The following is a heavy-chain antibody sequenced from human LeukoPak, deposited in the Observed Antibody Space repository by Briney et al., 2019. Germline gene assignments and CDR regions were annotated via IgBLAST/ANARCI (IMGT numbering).Heavy chain of an antibody. CDR2: IYPRDGST. J-gene: IGHJ4*02. Sequence: ASVKVSCKASGYTFTNNYLHWVRQAPGQGLEWMGIIYPRDGSTSYAQNFQGRVTVTRDTSTTTVHMELRGLRSEDTAVYYCARDQEGFDYWGQGTVVTVSS. V-gene: IGHV1-46*01. CDR3: ARDQEGFDY. CDR1: GYTFTNNY.